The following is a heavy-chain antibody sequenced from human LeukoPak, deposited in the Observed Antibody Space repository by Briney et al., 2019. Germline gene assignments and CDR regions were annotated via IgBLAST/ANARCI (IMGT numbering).Heavy chain of an antibody. CDR1: GHTFGDHY. CDR3: ARVLLRTGIPEGFDP. D-gene: IGHD1-14*01. CDR2: INPNSGGT. Sequence: ASVKVSCKASGHTFGDHYMHWVRQAPGQGLEWMGWINPNSGGTKYAQRFQRRVTMTRDTSISTAYMELRRLRSDDTAVYYCARVLLRTGIPEGFDPWGQGTLVTVSS. V-gene: IGHV1-2*02. J-gene: IGHJ5*02.